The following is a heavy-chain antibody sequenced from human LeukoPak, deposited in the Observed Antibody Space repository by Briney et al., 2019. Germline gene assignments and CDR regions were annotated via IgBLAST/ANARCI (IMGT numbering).Heavy chain of an antibody. V-gene: IGHV4-59*08. CDR2: IYYSGST. Sequence: SETLSLTCTVSGGSISSYYWSWIRQPPGKGLEWIVYIYYSGSTNYNPSLKSRVTISVDTSKNQFSLKLSSVTAADTAVCYCARHKYSGSYLFDYWGQGTLVTVSS. D-gene: IGHD1-26*01. CDR1: GGSISSYY. J-gene: IGHJ4*02. CDR3: ARHKYSGSYLFDY.